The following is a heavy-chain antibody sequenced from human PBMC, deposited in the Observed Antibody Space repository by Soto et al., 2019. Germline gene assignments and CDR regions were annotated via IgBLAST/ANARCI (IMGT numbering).Heavy chain of an antibody. CDR2: ISTSSSYT. CDR3: ARRGGRANWFDP. Sequence: PGGSLRLSCAASGFTFSDFYMSWIRQAPGKGLECIAYISTSSSYTNYADSVKCRFTISTDNAKNSVYLQVNSLRAEDTAVYYCARRGGRANWFDPWGQGTLVTVSS. D-gene: IGHD1-26*01. J-gene: IGHJ5*02. CDR1: GFTFSDFY. V-gene: IGHV3-11*06.